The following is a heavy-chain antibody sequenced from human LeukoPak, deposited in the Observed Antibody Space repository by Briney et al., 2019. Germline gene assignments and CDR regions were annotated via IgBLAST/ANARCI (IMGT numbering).Heavy chain of an antibody. CDR1: GYTFTSYG. Sequence: GASVKVSCKASGYTFTSYGISWVRQAPGQGLEWMGWINPNSGGTNYAQKFQGRVTMTRDTSISTAYMELSRLRSDDTAVYYCARSRRPIMVIDYWGQGTLVTVSS. J-gene: IGHJ4*02. CDR2: INPNSGGT. CDR3: ARSRRPIMVIDY. V-gene: IGHV1-2*02. D-gene: IGHD5-18*01.